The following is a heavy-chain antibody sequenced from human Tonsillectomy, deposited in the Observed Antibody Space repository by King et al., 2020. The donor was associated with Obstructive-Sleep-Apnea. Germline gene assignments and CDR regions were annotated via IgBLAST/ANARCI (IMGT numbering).Heavy chain of an antibody. J-gene: IGHJ4*02. CDR3: AREDVGVVPVTPDFDY. CDR2: ISYDGSTK. V-gene: IGHV3-30*04. CDR1: GFTFSTYA. D-gene: IGHD2-15*01. Sequence: QVQLVQSGGGVVQPGRSLRLSCAASGFTFSTYAVHWVRQAPGKGLEWLTVISYDGSTKYYADSVKGRFSISRDNSKNTVYLQMNSLRGEDTAVYYCAREDVGVVPVTPDFDYCGQGTLVTVSS.